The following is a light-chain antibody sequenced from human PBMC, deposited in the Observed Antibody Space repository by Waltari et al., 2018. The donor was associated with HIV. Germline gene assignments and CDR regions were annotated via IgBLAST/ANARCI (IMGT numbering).Light chain of an antibody. CDR2: EGI. V-gene: IGLV2-23*01. CDR1: SSDVGGYNL. CDR3: CSYAGSSNWV. Sequence: QSALTQPASVSGSPGQPITISCTGRSSDVGGYNLVSWYQQHPGKAPKLMIYEGINRPSGVSNRFSGSKSGNTASLTISGLQAEDEADYYCCSYAGSSNWVFGGGTKVTVL. J-gene: IGLJ3*02.